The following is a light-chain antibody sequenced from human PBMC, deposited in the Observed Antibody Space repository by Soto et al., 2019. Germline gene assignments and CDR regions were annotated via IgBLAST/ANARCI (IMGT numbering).Light chain of an antibody. Sequence: EIVMTRSPATLSVSPGERATLSCRASQSVSSNLAWYQQKPGQAPRLLIYGASTRATGIPARFSGSGSGTEFTLTISSLQSEDFAVYYCQQYNNWPYFGQGTKLEIK. J-gene: IGKJ2*01. V-gene: IGKV3-15*01. CDR1: QSVSSN. CDR3: QQYNNWPY. CDR2: GAS.